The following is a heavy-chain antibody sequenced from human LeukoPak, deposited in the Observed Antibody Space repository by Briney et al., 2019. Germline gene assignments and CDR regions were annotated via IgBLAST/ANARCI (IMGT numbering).Heavy chain of an antibody. CDR3: ARAYYSGGYYYYYMDV. J-gene: IGHJ6*03. CDR2: IIPIFGTA. Sequence: SVKVSCKASGGTFSSYAISWVRQAPGQGLEWMGGIIPIFGTANYAQKFQGRVTITTDESTSTAYMELSSLRSEDTAVYYCARAYYSGGYYYYYMDVWGKGTTVTVSS. D-gene: IGHD3-10*01. V-gene: IGHV1-69*05. CDR1: GGTFSSYA.